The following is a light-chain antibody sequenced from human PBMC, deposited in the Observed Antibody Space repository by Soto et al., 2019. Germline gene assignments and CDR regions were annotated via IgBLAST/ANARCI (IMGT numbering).Light chain of an antibody. J-gene: IGLJ2*01. CDR3: SSYTRGSTLVV. V-gene: IGLV2-14*03. CDR1: SSDVGGYNY. CDR2: DVS. Sequence: QYALTQPASVSGSPGQSITISCTGNSSDVGGYNYVSWYQQHTGKVPKLMIYDVSDRPSGVSNRFSGSKSGNTASLTISGLQAEDESDYYCSSYTRGSTLVVFGGGTKLTVL.